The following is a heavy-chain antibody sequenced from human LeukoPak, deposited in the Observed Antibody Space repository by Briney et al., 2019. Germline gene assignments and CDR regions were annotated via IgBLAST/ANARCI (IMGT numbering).Heavy chain of an antibody. V-gene: IGHV4-61*02. J-gene: IGHJ6*03. CDR1: GGSISSGSYY. CDR3: ARDSHGQTLDSTIFYYYYMDV. Sequence: TLSLTCTVSGGSISSGSYYWSWIRQPAGKGLEWIGRIYTSGSTNYNPSLKGRVTISVDTSKNQFSLKLSSVTAADTAVYYCARDSHGQTLDSTIFYYYYMDVWGKGTTVTVSS. CDR2: IYTSGST. D-gene: IGHD5-24*01.